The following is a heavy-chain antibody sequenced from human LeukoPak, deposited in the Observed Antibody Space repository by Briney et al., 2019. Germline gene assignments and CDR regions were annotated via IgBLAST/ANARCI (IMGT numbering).Heavy chain of an antibody. CDR3: ARDLYDYVWGSYSALDY. D-gene: IGHD3-16*01. J-gene: IGHJ4*02. CDR1: RFTFSDYY. CDR2: ISSCCSNI. V-gene: IGHV3-11*04. Sequence: PGGSLRLSCAASRFTFSDYYMSWLRQAPGKELEGVSYISSCCSNIYYAVSGKGRFTISRDNAKNSLYLQMNSLRGEDTAVYFCARDLYDYVWGSYSALDYWGQGTLFTVSS.